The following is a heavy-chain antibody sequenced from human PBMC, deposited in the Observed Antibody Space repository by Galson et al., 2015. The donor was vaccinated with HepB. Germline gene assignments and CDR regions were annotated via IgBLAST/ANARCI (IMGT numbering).Heavy chain of an antibody. J-gene: IGHJ4*02. CDR1: GFTFSSYS. V-gene: IGHV3-21*01. CDR3: ARDPKWLRGGGDFDY. D-gene: IGHD5-12*01. Sequence: SLRLSCAASGFTFSSYSMNWVRQAPGKGLEWVSSISSSSSYIYYADSVKGRFTISRDNAKNSLYLQMNSLRAEDTAVYYCARDPKWLRGGGDFDYWGQGTLVTVSS. CDR2: ISSSSSYI.